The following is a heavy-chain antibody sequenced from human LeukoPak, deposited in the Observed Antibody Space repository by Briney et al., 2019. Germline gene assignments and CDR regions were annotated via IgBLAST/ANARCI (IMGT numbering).Heavy chain of an antibody. D-gene: IGHD3-10*01. CDR2: INPNIGGT. CDR1: GYTFTCYY. CDR3: ARGRYYGSGSYPFVMGY. Sequence: ASVKVSCKASGYTFTCYYMHWVRQAPGQGLEGMGRINPNIGGTNFEKKFQGRVTITADESTSTAYMELSSLRSEDTAVYYCARGRYYGSGSYPFVMGYWGQGTLVTVSS. V-gene: IGHV1-2*06. J-gene: IGHJ4*02.